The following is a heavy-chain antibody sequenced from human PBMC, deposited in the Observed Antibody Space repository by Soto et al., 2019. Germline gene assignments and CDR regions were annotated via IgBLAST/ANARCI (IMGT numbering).Heavy chain of an antibody. CDR2: ISYDGSNK. CDR1: GFTFSSYA. V-gene: IGHV3-30-3*01. CDR3: ARGGALLWFGELLSSDAFDI. J-gene: IGHJ3*02. D-gene: IGHD3-10*01. Sequence: QVQLVESGGGVVQPGRSLRLSCAASGFTFSSYAMHWVRQAPGKGLEWVAVISYDGSNKYYADSVKGRFTISRDNAKNSLYLQMNSLRAEDTAVYYCARGGALLWFGELLSSDAFDIWGQGTMVTASS.